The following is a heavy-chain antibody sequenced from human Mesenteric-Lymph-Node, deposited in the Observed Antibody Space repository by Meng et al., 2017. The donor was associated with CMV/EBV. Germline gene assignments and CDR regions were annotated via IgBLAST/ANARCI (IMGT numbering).Heavy chain of an antibody. CDR3: ARGYCSGTSCRNWFDP. Sequence: YPFTSYYLHWVRLAPGQGLEWMGIIDPSGGSTTYAHKFQGRVTMTRDTSTSTIYMELSSLRSEDTAVYYCARGYCSGTSCRNWFDPWGQGTLVTVSS. D-gene: IGHD2-2*01. CDR2: IDPSGGST. J-gene: IGHJ5*02. V-gene: IGHV1-46*01. CDR1: YPFTSYY.